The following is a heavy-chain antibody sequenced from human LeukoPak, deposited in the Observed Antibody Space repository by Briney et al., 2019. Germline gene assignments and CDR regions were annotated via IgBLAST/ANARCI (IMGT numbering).Heavy chain of an antibody. CDR1: GFTFSTYS. D-gene: IGHD5-12*01. Sequence: GGSLRLSCAASGFTFSTYSMNWVRQAPGKGLEWVANIKEDGSAKYYVDSVKGRFTISRDNAKNSLYLQMNNLSAEDTAVYYCVRDSPGYGAYDFDWGQGTLVTVSS. J-gene: IGHJ4*02. V-gene: IGHV3-7*01. CDR2: IKEDGSAK. CDR3: VRDSPGYGAYDFD.